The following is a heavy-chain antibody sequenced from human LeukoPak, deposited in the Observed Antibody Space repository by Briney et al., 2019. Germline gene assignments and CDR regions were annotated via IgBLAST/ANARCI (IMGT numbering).Heavy chain of an antibody. J-gene: IGHJ4*02. CDR2: ISHDGSNN. Sequence: GGSLRLSCAASGFTFSNYGMHWIRQAPGKGLEWVVVISHDGSNNNYADSVKGRFTISRDNSKNTLYLQMNSLRPEDTAVYYCAKVRVGTAHFDYWGQGTLVTVSS. CDR3: AKVRVGTAHFDY. CDR1: GFTFSNYG. D-gene: IGHD2-15*01. V-gene: IGHV3-30*18.